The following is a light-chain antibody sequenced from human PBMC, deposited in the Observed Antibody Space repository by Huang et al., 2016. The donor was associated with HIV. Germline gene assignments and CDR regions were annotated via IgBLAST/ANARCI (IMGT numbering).Light chain of an antibody. V-gene: IGKV3D-11*01. CDR1: RGVGGY. CDR2: EPT. CDR3: QQPGS. J-gene: IGKJ2*01. Sequence: PARRCCAPGEGATRTGRASRGVGGYRGWYQRKPGQAPRLLIDEPTTRATGNPGRFSGSGAEKDFTLTISSLEAEDFAVYYGQQPGSFGQGTKVDIK.